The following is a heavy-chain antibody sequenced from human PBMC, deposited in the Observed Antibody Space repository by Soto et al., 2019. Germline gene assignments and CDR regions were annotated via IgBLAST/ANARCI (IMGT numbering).Heavy chain of an antibody. CDR1: GFTFSSSV. CDR2: ISYDGSSE. V-gene: IGHV3-30*18. CDR3: AKGGVVGDTGIDY. Sequence: QVQLVESGGGVVQPGRSLRLSCAASGFTFSSSVMHWVRQAPGRGLEWVSAISYDGSSEYFADSVKGRFIISRDNSKNTLYLQMNSLRADDTAVYYCAKGGVVGDTGIDYWGQGILVTVSS. J-gene: IGHJ4*02. D-gene: IGHD1-26*01.